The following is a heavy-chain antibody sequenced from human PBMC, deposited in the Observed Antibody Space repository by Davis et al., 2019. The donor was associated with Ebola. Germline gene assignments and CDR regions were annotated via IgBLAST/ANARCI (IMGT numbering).Heavy chain of an antibody. CDR2: ISGNDGST. V-gene: IGHV3-23*01. Sequence: PGGSLRLSCAASGFTFSGYAMSWVRQAPGKGLEWVSGISGNDGSTYYADSVKGRFTISRDNSKNTLYLQMNSLRAEDTAVYYCASAGVVAATLDYWGQGTLVTVSS. CDR3: ASAGVVAATLDY. CDR1: GFTFSGYA. D-gene: IGHD2-15*01. J-gene: IGHJ4*02.